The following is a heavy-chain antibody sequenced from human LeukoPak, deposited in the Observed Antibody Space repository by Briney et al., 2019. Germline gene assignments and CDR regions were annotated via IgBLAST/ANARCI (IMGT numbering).Heavy chain of an antibody. CDR1: RGTFSRYA. J-gene: IGHJ4*02. D-gene: IGHD6-13*01. Sequence: ASVKVSCKASRGTFSRYAISWVRQAPGQGLEWMGWISAYSGNTNYVQKLQGRVTMTTDTSTTTAYMELRSLRSDDTAVYYCARARRDGAAGTWVYWGQGTLVTVSS. CDR2: ISAYSGNT. CDR3: ARARRDGAAGTWVY. V-gene: IGHV1-18*01.